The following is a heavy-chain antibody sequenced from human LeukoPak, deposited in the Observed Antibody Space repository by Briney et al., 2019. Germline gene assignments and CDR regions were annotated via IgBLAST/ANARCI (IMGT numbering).Heavy chain of an antibody. V-gene: IGHV3-23*01. CDR2: ISNSGGAT. Sequence: PGGSLRLSCAASGFTFSNNAMSWVRQAPGEGLEWVSTISNSGGATYYADSVRGRFTISRDNSKNTLYLQMHSLRAEDTAVYYCAKDNRRDVGLGGLDYWGQGILVTVPS. J-gene: IGHJ4*02. D-gene: IGHD1-14*01. CDR1: GFTFSNNA. CDR3: AKDNRRDVGLGGLDY.